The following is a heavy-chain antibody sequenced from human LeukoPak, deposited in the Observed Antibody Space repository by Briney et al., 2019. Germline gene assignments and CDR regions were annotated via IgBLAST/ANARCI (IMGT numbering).Heavy chain of an antibody. CDR3: ARAHVDIVATMVPGGMDV. D-gene: IGHD5-12*01. CDR2: ISSSSSYI. CDR1: GFTFSSYS. V-gene: IGHV3-21*01. J-gene: IGHJ6*02. Sequence: GGYLRLSCAASGFTFSSYSMNWVRQAPGKGLEWVSSISSSSSYIYYADSVKGRFTISRDNAKNSLYLQMNSLRAEDTAVYYCARAHVDIVATMVPGGMDVWGQGTTVTVSS.